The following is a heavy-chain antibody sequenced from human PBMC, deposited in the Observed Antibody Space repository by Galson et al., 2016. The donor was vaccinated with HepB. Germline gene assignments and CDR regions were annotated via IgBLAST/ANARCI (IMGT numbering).Heavy chain of an antibody. CDR2: INPNDSDT. Sequence: QSGAEVKKPGESLKISCKGSGHTFTNNWIGWVRLMPGKGLEWMGVINPNDSDTRYSPSFQGQVTISVDKSISTTYLHWNSLKASDTAVYYCSRWVRALDYWGQGSPVTVSS. J-gene: IGHJ4*01. CDR1: GHTFTNNW. V-gene: IGHV5-51*01. CDR3: SRWVRALDY.